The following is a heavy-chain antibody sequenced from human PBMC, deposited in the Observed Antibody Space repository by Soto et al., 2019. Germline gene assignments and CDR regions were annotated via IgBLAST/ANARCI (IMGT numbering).Heavy chain of an antibody. CDR3: AKVLGYCSGGSCYRPYYYYGMDV. V-gene: IGHV3-23*01. D-gene: IGHD2-15*01. Sequence: GGSLRLSCAASGFTFSSYAMSWVRQAPGKGLEWVSAISGSGGSTYYADSVKGRFTISRDNSKNTLYLQMNSLRAEDTAVYYCAKVLGYCSGGSCYRPYYYYGMDVWGQGTTVTVSS. CDR1: GFTFSSYA. CDR2: ISGSGGST. J-gene: IGHJ6*02.